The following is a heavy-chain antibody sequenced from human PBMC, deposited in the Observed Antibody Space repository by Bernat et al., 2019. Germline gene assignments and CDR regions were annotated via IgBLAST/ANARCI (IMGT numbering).Heavy chain of an antibody. J-gene: IGHJ4*02. CDR2: MYYSGDT. V-gene: IGHV4-39*01. CDR3: ASWDRSSGYYRFDS. CDR1: GGSISSSSYY. D-gene: IGHD3-22*01. Sequence: QLQLQESGPGLVKPSETLSLTCTVSGGSISSSSYYWGWIRQPPGKGLEWIGTMYYSGDTNYNPSLKSRVTISVDTSKNQFSLKLSSVTAADTAVYYCASWDRSSGYYRFDSWGQGTLVTVS.